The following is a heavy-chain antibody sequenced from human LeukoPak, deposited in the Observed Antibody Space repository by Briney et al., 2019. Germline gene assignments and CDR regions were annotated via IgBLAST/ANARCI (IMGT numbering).Heavy chain of an antibody. V-gene: IGHV3-33*01. CDR1: GFTFSSYG. Sequence: GGSLRLSCAASGFTFSSYGMHWVRQAPGKGLEWVAVIWYDGSNKYYADSVKGRFTISRDNSKNTLYLQMNSLRAEDTAVYYCARDADPDYRYNRFDPWGQGTLVTVSS. CDR3: ARDADPDYRYNRFDP. D-gene: IGHD4-11*01. J-gene: IGHJ5*02. CDR2: IWYDGSNK.